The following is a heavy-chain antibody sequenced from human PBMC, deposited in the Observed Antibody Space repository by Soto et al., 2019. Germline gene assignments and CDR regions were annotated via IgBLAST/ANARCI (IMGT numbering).Heavy chain of an antibody. J-gene: IGHJ6*02. CDR3: ARAHRGGGLGFGQIVGGDSGLDV. V-gene: IGHV4-59*01. Sequence: QVQLQESGPGLVKPSETLSLTCSISEGSISTYYWTWIRQSPGKGLEWIGYIYYTGNTKYNPSLQGRVTMSVDSAKNQFSLNLRSVTAAETGVYYCARAHRGGGLGFGQIVGGDSGLDVWGRGTTVTVSS. CDR2: IYYTGNT. D-gene: IGHD3-10*01. CDR1: EGSISTYY.